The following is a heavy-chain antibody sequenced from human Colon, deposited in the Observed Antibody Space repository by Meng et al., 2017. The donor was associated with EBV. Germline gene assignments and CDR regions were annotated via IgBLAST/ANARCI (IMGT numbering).Heavy chain of an antibody. V-gene: IGHV7-4-1*02. CDR1: GYTFTRYP. J-gene: IGHJ4*02. Sequence: QGQLVASGSELKKPGASVKVSCKASGYTFTRYPMNWVRQAPGQGLEWMGWISTNTGNPTYAQGFTGRFVFSVDTSVSTAYLQISSLKAEDTAVYYCGTLKYTSGFYGPAYWGQGALVTVSS. CDR3: GTLKYTSGFYGPAY. D-gene: IGHD6-19*01. CDR2: ISTNTGNP.